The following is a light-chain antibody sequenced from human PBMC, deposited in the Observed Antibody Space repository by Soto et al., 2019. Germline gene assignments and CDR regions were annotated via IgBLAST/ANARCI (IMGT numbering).Light chain of an antibody. CDR3: QQYGSSPPRT. Sequence: DVRMTQSPSSLSASVGDTITITCRASRTINTYLNWFQQKPGEPPRLLIYGASTLHDGVPSRFSGSGSGADFTLTISGLQPEDFAVYYCQQYGSSPPRTFGQGTKVE. J-gene: IGKJ1*01. CDR2: GAS. CDR1: RTINTY. V-gene: IGKV1-39*01.